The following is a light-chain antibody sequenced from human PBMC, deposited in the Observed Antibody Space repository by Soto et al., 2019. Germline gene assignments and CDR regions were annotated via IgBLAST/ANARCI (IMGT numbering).Light chain of an antibody. CDR3: QQYGGAPWT. V-gene: IGKV3-20*01. Sequence: EIVLTQSPGTLSLSPGERAILSCRASQSVSSNYLAWYQQRPGQPPRLLISGASSRATGIPDRFSGSGSGTDFTLTISRLEPEDFAVYHCQQYGGAPWTFGQGTKVEIK. CDR1: QSVSSNY. J-gene: IGKJ1*01. CDR2: GAS.